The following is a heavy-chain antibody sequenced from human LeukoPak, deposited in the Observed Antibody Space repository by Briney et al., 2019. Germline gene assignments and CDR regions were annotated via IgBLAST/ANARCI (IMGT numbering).Heavy chain of an antibody. Sequence: GGSLRLSCAASGFTFSNAWMNWVRQAPGKGLEWVGRIKSKAAGGTTDYAAPVKGRFTISRDDSKNTLYLQMNSLRTEDTALYYCSTGVLGVHWGQGTLVTVSS. D-gene: IGHD2-8*01. V-gene: IGHV3-15*01. CDR1: GFTFSNAW. J-gene: IGHJ4*02. CDR3: STGVLGVH. CDR2: IKSKAAGGTT.